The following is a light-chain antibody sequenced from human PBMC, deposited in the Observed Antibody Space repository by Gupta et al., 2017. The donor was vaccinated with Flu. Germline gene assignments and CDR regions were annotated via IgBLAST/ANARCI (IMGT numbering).Light chain of an antibody. Sequence: ESLQTHSLGTLWISPPERATLSCRASQSVSSRYLAWYQQKPGQAPRLLIYSASSRATGIPDRFSGSGSGTDFTLTISRLEPEDSAMYYCHQYSSSRYTFGQGTKLEIE. V-gene: IGKV3-20*01. J-gene: IGKJ2*01. CDR3: HQYSSSRYT. CDR2: SAS. CDR1: QSVSSRY.